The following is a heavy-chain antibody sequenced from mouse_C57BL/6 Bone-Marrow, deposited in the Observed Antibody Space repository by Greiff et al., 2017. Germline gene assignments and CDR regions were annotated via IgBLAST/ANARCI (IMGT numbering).Heavy chain of an antibody. CDR1: GYTFTSYW. CDR2: LNPSSGYI. J-gene: IGHJ1*03. CDR3: ARDAIYYDDDGDWYFDV. Sequence: QVQLQQSGAELAKPGASVKLSCKASGYTFTSYWMHWVKQRPGQGLEWIGYLNPSSGYIKYNQTFKDKATLTADKSSSTDYMQRSSLTYEDSAVYYCARDAIYYDDDGDWYFDVWGTGTTVTVSS. V-gene: IGHV1-7*01. D-gene: IGHD2-4*01.